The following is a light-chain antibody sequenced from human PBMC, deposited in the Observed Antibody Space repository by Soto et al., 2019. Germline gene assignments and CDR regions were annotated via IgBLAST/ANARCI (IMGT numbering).Light chain of an antibody. CDR1: QSISSW. CDR3: QQYNSYSRT. V-gene: IGKV1-5*03. J-gene: IGKJ1*01. Sequence: DIQITQSPSTLSASVGGRVTITCMASQSISSWLAWYQQKPGKAPNLLIYKASSLESGVPSRFSGSGSGTEFTLTISSLQPDDFATYYCQQYNSYSRTFGQGTKVDIK. CDR2: KAS.